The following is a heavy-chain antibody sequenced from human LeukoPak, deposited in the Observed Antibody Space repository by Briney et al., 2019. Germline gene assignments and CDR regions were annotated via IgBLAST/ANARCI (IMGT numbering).Heavy chain of an antibody. V-gene: IGHV4-61*02. J-gene: IGHJ4*02. Sequence: SETLSLTCTVSGGSISSGSYYWSWIRQPAGKGLEWIGRIYTGGSTNYNPSLKSRVTISVDTSKNQFSLKLSSVTAADTAVYYCAREVVVVPAALDYWGQGTLVTLSS. CDR3: AREVVVVPAALDY. D-gene: IGHD2-2*01. CDR1: GGSISSGSYY. CDR2: IYTGGST.